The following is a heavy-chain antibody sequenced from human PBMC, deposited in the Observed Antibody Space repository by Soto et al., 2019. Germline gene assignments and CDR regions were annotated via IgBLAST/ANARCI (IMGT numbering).Heavy chain of an antibody. CDR3: AHRRVWSSDLYDWFAP. CDR1: GFSLSTNGVR. Sequence: SGPTLVNPTQTLTLTYTFSGFSLSTNGVRVGWIRQPPGMALEWLAIISWNDEKHYSPSLKNRLTITKDTSKNQVVLTMTNMDPVDTATYYCAHRRVWSSDLYDWFAPWGEGMLVTVSS. V-gene: IGHV2-5*01. CDR2: ISWNDEK. J-gene: IGHJ5*02. D-gene: IGHD6-19*01.